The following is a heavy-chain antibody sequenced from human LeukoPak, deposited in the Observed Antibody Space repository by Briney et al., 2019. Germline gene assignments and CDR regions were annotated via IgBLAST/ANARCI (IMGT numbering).Heavy chain of an antibody. CDR2: INSDGSST. V-gene: IGHV3-74*01. D-gene: IGHD2-2*01. J-gene: IGHJ6*02. Sequence: PGGSLRLSCAASGFTFSSYWMHWVRQAPGKGLVWVSRINSDGSSTSYADSVKGRFTISRDNAKNTLYLQMNSLRAEDKAVYYCAREVVVPAAMRHYYYYYGMDVWGQGTTVTVSS. CDR3: AREVVVPAAMRHYYYYYGMDV. CDR1: GFTFSSYW.